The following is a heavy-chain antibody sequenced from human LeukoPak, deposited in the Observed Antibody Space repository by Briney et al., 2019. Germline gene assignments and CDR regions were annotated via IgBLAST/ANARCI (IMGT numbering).Heavy chain of an antibody. Sequence: PSETLSLTCAVYGRSFSGYYWSWIRQPPGKGLEWIGEINHSGSTNYNPSLKSRVTISVDTSKNQFSLKLSSVTAADTAVYYCARGRGLLLWIDYWGQGTLVTVSS. V-gene: IGHV4-34*01. D-gene: IGHD3-10*01. CDR1: GRSFSGYY. CDR3: ARGRGLLLWIDY. CDR2: INHSGST. J-gene: IGHJ4*02.